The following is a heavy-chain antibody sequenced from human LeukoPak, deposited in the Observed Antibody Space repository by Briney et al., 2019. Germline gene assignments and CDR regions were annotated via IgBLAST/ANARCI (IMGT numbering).Heavy chain of an antibody. V-gene: IGHV6-1*01. J-gene: IGHJ6*02. CDR2: TYYRSKWSN. CDR1: GDSVSSNSAA. Sequence: SQTLSLTCAISGDSVSSNSAAWNWIRQSPSRGLEWLGRTYYRSKWSNDYAVSVKSRITINPDTSKNQFSLQLNSVTPEDTAVYYCAREGGRLAAAGYYYYGMDVWGQGTTVTVSS. D-gene: IGHD6-13*01. CDR3: AREGGRLAAAGYYYYGMDV.